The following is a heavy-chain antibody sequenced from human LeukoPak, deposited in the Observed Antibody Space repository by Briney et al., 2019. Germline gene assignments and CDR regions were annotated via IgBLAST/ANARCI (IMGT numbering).Heavy chain of an antibody. J-gene: IGHJ3*02. CDR1: GGSFSGYY. CDR3: ARGKLGISLDAFDI. D-gene: IGHD7-27*01. Sequence: KPSETLSLTCAVYGGSFSGYYWSWIRQPPGKGLEWIGHIYYSGSTNYNPSLKSRFTISVDTSKNQFSLKLRSVTAADTAVFYCARGKLGISLDAFDIWGQGTMVTVSS. V-gene: IGHV4-59*01. CDR2: IYYSGST.